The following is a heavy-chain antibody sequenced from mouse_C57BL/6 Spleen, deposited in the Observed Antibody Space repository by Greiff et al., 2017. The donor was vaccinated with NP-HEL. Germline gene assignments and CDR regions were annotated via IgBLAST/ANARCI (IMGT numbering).Heavy chain of an antibody. J-gene: IGHJ2*01. V-gene: IGHV1-18*01. CDR3: ASPLSIYYDYYYFDY. CDR1: GYTFTDYN. Sequence: EVQLQQSGPELVKPGASVKIPCKASGYTFTDYNMDWVKQSHGKSLEWIGDINPNNGGTIYNQKFKGKATITADTSSNTAYLQLSSLTSEDTAVYYCASPLSIYYDYYYFDYWGQGTTLTVSS. D-gene: IGHD2-4*01. CDR2: INPNNGGT.